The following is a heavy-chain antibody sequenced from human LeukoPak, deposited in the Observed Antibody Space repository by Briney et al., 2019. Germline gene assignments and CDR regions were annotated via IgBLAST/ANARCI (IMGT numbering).Heavy chain of an antibody. CDR2: IYPGDSHT. Sequence: GESLKISCKGSGYGFIGYWIAWVRQMPGKDLEWMGIIYPGDSHTIYRPSFQGQVTISVDKSISTAYLQWSSLKASDTAMYYCARHGGSYPRHQDAFDIWGQGTMVTVSS. CDR3: ARHGGSYPRHQDAFDI. J-gene: IGHJ3*02. CDR1: GYGFIGYW. V-gene: IGHV5-51*01. D-gene: IGHD1-26*01.